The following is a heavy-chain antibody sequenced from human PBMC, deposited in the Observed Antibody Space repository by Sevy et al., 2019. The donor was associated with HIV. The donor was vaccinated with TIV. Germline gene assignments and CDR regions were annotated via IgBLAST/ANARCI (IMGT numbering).Heavy chain of an antibody. Sequence: SETLSLTCTVSGGSISSSSYYWGWIRQPPGKGLEWIGSIYYSGSTYYNPSLKSRVTISVDTSKNQFSLKLSSVTAADTAVYYCAGVWVYCSGGSCLKNWFDPWGQGTLVTVSS. CDR1: GGSISSSSYY. J-gene: IGHJ5*02. D-gene: IGHD2-15*01. CDR3: AGVWVYCSGGSCLKNWFDP. CDR2: IYYSGST. V-gene: IGHV4-39*01.